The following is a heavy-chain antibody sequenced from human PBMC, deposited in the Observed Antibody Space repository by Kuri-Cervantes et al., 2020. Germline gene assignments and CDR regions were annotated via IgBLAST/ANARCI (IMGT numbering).Heavy chain of an antibody. CDR1: GLTFSHFG. V-gene: IGHV3-9*01. Sequence: SLKISCAASGLTFSHFGMHWVRQAPGKGLEWVSGISWNSGSIGYADSVKGRFTISRDNAKNSLYLQMNSLRAEDTALYYCAQLGGGISRWGQGTLVTVSS. CDR2: ISWNSGSI. CDR3: AQLGGGISR. J-gene: IGHJ4*02. D-gene: IGHD3-16*01.